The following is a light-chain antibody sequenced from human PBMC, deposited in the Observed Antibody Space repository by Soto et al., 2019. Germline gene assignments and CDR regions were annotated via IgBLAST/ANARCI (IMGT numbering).Light chain of an antibody. CDR2: ETS. CDR1: LSLTRW. Sequence: DIQMSQSPSTLSASVGDRVTITCRASLSLTRWLAWYQQKPGRAAKLLIYETSILQSGVPSRFSGSGSGTDFTLTISGVQPDDLATYYCQQYSNFWTFGQGTRVDVK. V-gene: IGKV1-5*03. J-gene: IGKJ1*01. CDR3: QQYSNFWT.